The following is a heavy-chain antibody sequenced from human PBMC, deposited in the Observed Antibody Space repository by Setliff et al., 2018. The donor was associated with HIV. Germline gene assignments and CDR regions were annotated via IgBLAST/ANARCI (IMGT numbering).Heavy chain of an antibody. D-gene: IGHD2-15*01. CDR1: GGTFSRET. Sequence: EASVKVSCKDSGGTFSRETFSWVRQAPGQGLEWMGGIIPILSITNYAQKFQGRLTITADVSTSTAYMELSSLRSDDTAIYYCAKPFGSDGSRQLDSWGQGTLVTVSS. CDR2: IIPILSIT. V-gene: IGHV1-69*10. CDR3: AKPFGSDGSRQLDS. J-gene: IGHJ4*02.